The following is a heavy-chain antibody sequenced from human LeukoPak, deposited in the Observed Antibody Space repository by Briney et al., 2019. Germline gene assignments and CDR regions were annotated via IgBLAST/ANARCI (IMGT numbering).Heavy chain of an antibody. CDR3: AREFRRIVVVPAAPFDY. Sequence: SVKVSCKASGGTFNSYAINWVRQAPGQGLEWMGSIIPIFGTANYAQKFQGRVTITADESTSTAYMELSSLRSEDTAVYYCAREFRRIVVVPAAPFDYWGQGTLVTVSS. CDR1: GGTFNSYA. V-gene: IGHV1-69*13. CDR2: IIPIFGTA. J-gene: IGHJ4*02. D-gene: IGHD2-2*01.